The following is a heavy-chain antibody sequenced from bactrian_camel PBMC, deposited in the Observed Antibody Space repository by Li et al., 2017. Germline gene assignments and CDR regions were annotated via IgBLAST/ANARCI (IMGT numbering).Heavy chain of an antibody. Sequence: VQLVESGGGLVQPGGSLRLSCAASGFTFSSDSINWVRQAPGKGLEWVSAIDSGGGTTYYADSVKGRFTVSRDNAKNTVYLQMNSLKPEDTAVYYCVRVLNWDREYSYWGQGTQVTVS. D-gene: IGHD7*01. V-gene: IGHV3S40*01. CDR1: GFTFSSDS. J-gene: IGHJ4*01. CDR3: VRVLNWDREYSY. CDR2: IDSGGGTT.